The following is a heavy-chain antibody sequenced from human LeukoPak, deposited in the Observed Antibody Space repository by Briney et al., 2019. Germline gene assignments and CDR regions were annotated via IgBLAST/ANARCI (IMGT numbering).Heavy chain of an antibody. Sequence: GGSLRLSCAASGFTFSIAWMSWVRQAPGKGLEWVARIKSKTDGGTTDYTAPVKGRFTISRDDSESALYLQMNSLKTEDTAVYYCTTNLRFWGQGTLVTVSS. CDR2: IKSKTDGGTT. V-gene: IGHV3-15*01. CDR1: GFTFSIAW. CDR3: TTNLRF. J-gene: IGHJ4*02.